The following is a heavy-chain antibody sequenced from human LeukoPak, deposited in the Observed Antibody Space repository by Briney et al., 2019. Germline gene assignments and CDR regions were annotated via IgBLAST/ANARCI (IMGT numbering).Heavy chain of an antibody. CDR1: GFTFSSYA. V-gene: IGHV3-23*01. D-gene: IGHD6-19*01. Sequence: GGSQRLSCAASGFTFSSYAMSWVRQAPGKGLEWVSAISGSGGSTYYADSVKGRFTISRDNSKNTLYLQMNSLRAEDTAVYYCAKDSGIAVTYPAYWGQGTLVTVSS. J-gene: IGHJ4*02. CDR2: ISGSGGST. CDR3: AKDSGIAVTYPAY.